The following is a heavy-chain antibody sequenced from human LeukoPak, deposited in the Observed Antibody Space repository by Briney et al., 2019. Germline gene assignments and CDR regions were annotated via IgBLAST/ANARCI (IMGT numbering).Heavy chain of an antibody. CDR2: INHSGST. J-gene: IGHJ4*02. CDR1: GFTFSSYA. V-gene: IGHV4-34*01. D-gene: IGHD6-13*01. CDR3: ARGRLPHYQLMYTYSSSRGTNRIFDY. Sequence: KPGGSLRLSCAASGFTFSSYAMSWIRQPPGKGLEWIGEINHSGSTNYNPSLKSRVTISVDTSKNQFSLKLSSVTAADTAVYYCARGRLPHYQLMYTYSSSRGTNRIFDYWGQGTLVTVSS.